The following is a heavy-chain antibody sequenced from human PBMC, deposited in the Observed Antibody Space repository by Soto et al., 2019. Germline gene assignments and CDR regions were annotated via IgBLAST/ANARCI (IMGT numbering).Heavy chain of an antibody. CDR2: INPNSGGT. V-gene: IGHV1-2*04. D-gene: IGHD5-18*01. CDR3: ARDGVQGGYNYPYAMDV. CDR1: GYTFTGYY. J-gene: IGHJ6*02. Sequence: ASVKVSCKASGYTFTGYYMHWVRQAPGQGLEWMGWINPNSGGTNYAQKFQGWVTMTRDTSISTAYMELSRLRSDDTAVYYCARDGVQGGYNYPYAMDVWGQGTTVTVSS.